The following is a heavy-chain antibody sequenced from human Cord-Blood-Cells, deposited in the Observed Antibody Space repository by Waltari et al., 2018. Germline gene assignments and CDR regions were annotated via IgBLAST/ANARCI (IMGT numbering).Heavy chain of an antibody. V-gene: IGHV4-34*01. CDR3: AREYSSSSFYFDY. CDR1: GGSFSGYY. Sequence: QVQLQQWGAGLLKPSETLSLTCAVYGGSFSGYYWSWIRQPPGKGLEWIGEINHSGSTNYNPSLKSRVTKSVDTSKNQFSLKLSSVTAADTAVYYCAREYSSSSFYFDYWGQGTLVTVSS. D-gene: IGHD6-6*01. J-gene: IGHJ4*02. CDR2: INHSGST.